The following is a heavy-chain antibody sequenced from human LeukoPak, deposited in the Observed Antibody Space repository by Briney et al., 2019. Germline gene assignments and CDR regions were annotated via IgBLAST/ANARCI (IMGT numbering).Heavy chain of an antibody. CDR3: ARPGYSGYGSFLDY. Sequence: ASVKVSCKASGGTFSSYAISWVRQAPGQGLEWMGWISAYNGNTNYAQKLQGRVTMTTDTSTSTAYMELRSLRSDDTAVYYCARPGYSGYGSFLDYWGQGTLVTVSS. V-gene: IGHV1-18*01. D-gene: IGHD5-12*01. CDR2: ISAYNGNT. CDR1: GGTFSSYA. J-gene: IGHJ4*02.